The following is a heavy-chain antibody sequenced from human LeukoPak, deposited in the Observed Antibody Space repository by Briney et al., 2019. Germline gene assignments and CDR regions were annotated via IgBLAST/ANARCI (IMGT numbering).Heavy chain of an antibody. V-gene: IGHV4-34*01. CDR2: INHSGST. CDR1: GGSFSGYY. D-gene: IGHD2-2*01. J-gene: IGHJ4*02. Sequence: SETLSLTCAVYGGSFSGYYWSWIHQPPGKGLGWIGEINHSGSTNYNPSLESRVTISVDTSKNQLSLKLSSVTAADTAVYYCARGGKYQLLFYSWGQGTLVTVSS. CDR3: ARGGKYQLLFYS.